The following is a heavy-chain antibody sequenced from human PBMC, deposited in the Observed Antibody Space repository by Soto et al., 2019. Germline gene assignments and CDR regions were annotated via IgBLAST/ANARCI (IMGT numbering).Heavy chain of an antibody. CDR3: AKDRALARIVGATVY. CDR1: GVTFSNYA. J-gene: IGHJ4*02. Sequence: GGSLRLSCAASGVTFSNYAMSWVRQAPGKGLEWVSGISGSGDSTYYAESVKGRFTISRDNSKNTLYLQMNSLRAEDTAVYYCAKDRALARIVGATVYWGQGTLVTVSS. CDR2: ISGSGDST. V-gene: IGHV3-23*01. D-gene: IGHD1-26*01.